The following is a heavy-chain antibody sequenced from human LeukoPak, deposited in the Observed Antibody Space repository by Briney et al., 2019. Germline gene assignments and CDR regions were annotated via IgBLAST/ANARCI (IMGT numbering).Heavy chain of an antibody. Sequence: AAVKVSCKASGYTFTIYYMHRVRQPPAQGLEWMGITNPSGGSTSYAQKVQGRVTMTRDMSTSTDYMEHSSMRSENTAVYYCARGAITMVRGDLDYWGQGTLVTVSS. J-gene: IGHJ4*02. CDR1: GYTFTIYY. V-gene: IGHV1-46*01. CDR3: ARGAITMVRGDLDY. D-gene: IGHD3-10*01. CDR2: TNPSGGST.